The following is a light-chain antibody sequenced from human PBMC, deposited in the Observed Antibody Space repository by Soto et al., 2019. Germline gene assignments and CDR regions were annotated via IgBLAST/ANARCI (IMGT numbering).Light chain of an antibody. CDR2: EVS. Sequence: QSALTQPPYASGSPGQSATISYTGTSSDVGGYNYVSWYQQHPGKAPKLMIYEVSKRPSGVPDRFSGSKSGNTASLTVSGLQADDEADYYCSSYAGSNNVVFGGGTKLTVL. CDR1: SSDVGGYNY. J-gene: IGLJ2*01. CDR3: SSYAGSNNVV. V-gene: IGLV2-8*01.